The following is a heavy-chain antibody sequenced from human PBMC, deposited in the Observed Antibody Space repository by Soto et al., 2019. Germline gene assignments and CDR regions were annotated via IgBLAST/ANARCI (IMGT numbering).Heavy chain of an antibody. Sequence: EVQLLESGGGLVQPGGSLRLSCAASGFSFSTYAMSWVRQAPGKGLEWVSAINCCGGSTYYADSVKGWFTISRDDSKNTLYLQMNSLRAEDTAVYYCAKTHYDVLDYWGQGTLVTVSS. CDR1: GFSFSTYA. CDR3: AKTHYDVLDY. D-gene: IGHD3-3*01. J-gene: IGHJ4*02. CDR2: INCCGGST. V-gene: IGHV3-23*01.